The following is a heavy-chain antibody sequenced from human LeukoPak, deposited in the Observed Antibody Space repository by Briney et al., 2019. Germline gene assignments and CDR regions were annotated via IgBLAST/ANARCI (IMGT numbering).Heavy chain of an antibody. J-gene: IGHJ4*02. CDR1: GFTFSSYA. V-gene: IGHV3-53*01. D-gene: IGHD4/OR15-4a*01. Sequence: GGSLRLSCAASGFTFSSYAMSWVRQAPGKGLEWVSFIYSDNTHYSDSVKGRFTISRDNSKNTLYLQMNSLRAEDTAVYYCARRAGAYSHPYDYWGQGTLVTVSS. CDR2: IYSDNT. CDR3: ARRAGAYSHPYDY.